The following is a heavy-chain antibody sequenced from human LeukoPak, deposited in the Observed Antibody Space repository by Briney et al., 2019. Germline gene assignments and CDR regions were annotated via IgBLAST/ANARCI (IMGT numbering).Heavy chain of an antibody. CDR1: GYTFSSYS. CDR2: ISGSGVNT. CDR3: ARGRSGYGLCDAFDI. Sequence: GGSLTLSCTASGYTFSSYSMTWVRQPPGKGLEWVSAISGSGVNTYYADSVKGRFAASRGNSKNTLYLQMNSLRAEDTAVYYCARGRSGYGLCDAFDIWGQGTWVTVCS. J-gene: IGHJ3*02. V-gene: IGHV3-23*01. D-gene: IGHD3-22*01.